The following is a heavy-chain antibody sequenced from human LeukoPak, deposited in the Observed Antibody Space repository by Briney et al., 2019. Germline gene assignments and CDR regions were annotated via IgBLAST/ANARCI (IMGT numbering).Heavy chain of an antibody. CDR2: VRRKAYGGTT. CDR1: GYTFCDYG. V-gene: IGHV3-49*04. CDR3: TRARGSYYFGY. D-gene: IGHD5-12*01. J-gene: IGHJ4*02. Sequence: GGALRLSSTAPGYTFCDYGISWVRQAPGKGLEWVSFVRRKAYGGTTEDAASVKGRFTISRDDSKSIAYLQMNSLKTEDTAVYYCTRARGSYYFGYWGQGTPVTVSS.